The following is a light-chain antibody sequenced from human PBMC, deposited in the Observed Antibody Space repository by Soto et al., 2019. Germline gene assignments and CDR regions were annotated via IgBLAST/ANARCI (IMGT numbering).Light chain of an antibody. J-gene: IGLJ1*01. Sequence: QSALTQPPSVSGSPGQSVAISCTGTSSDVGGSNGVSWYQQPPGTAHKLIIYDDSNRPSGVPDHLSGSKSGNTASHIIYGFQAEDEADYYCCSYAGSSTSYVFGTGTKVTVL. CDR3: CSYAGSSTSYV. V-gene: IGLV2-18*02. CDR2: DDS. CDR1: SSDVGGSNG.